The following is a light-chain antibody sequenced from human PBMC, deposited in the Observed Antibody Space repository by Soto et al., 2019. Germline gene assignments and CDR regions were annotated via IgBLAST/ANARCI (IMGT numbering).Light chain of an antibody. CDR3: QAWDSSTVV. CDR2: QDS. CDR1: KLGDKY. V-gene: IGLV3-1*01. Sequence: SYELTQPPSVSVSPGQTASISCSGDKLGDKYVCWYQHEPGQSPFLVIYQDSKRPSGIPERFSGSNSGNTATLTISGTQAMDEADYYCQAWDSSTVVFGGGTKLTVL. J-gene: IGLJ2*01.